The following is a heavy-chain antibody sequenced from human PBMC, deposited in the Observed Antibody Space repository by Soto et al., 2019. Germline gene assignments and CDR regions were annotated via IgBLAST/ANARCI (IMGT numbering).Heavy chain of an antibody. CDR1: GYSFTSYW. Sequence: RGESLKISCKGSGYSFTSYWIGWVRQMPGKGLEWMGIIYPGDSDTRYSPSFQGQVTISGDKSISTAYLQWSSLKASDTAMYYCARQYCSSTSCYQAFDYWGQGALVTVSS. CDR2: IYPGDSDT. J-gene: IGHJ4*02. V-gene: IGHV5-51*01. D-gene: IGHD2-2*01. CDR3: ARQYCSSTSCYQAFDY.